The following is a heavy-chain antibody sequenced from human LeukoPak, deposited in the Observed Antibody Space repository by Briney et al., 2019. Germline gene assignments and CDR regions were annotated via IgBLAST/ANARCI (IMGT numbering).Heavy chain of an antibody. D-gene: IGHD1-26*01. CDR2: IHHTGST. Sequence: SETLSLTCAVSGDSMSSIDWWSWVRQPPGKGLEWIGEIHHTGSTNYNPSLKSRVTISVDKSKNQFSLNFNSMSAADPAVYYCAANGYYTIEYWGQGTLVTVSS. CDR1: GDSMSSIDW. V-gene: IGHV4-4*02. J-gene: IGHJ4*02. CDR3: AANGYYTIEY.